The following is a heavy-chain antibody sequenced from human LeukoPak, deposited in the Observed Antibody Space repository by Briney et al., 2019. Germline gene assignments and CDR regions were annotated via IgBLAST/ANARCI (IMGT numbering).Heavy chain of an antibody. CDR1: GITLSNYG. J-gene: IGHJ4*02. CDR2: ISDSGVRT. Sequence: GGSLRLSCAVSGITLSNYGMSWVRQAPGKGLEWVAGISDSGVRTNYADSVKGRFTISRDNPKNTLYLQMNSLRAEDTAVYFCAKRGVVIRVFLVGFHKEAYYFDSWGQGALVTVSS. D-gene: IGHD3-10*01. V-gene: IGHV3-23*01. CDR3: AKRGVVIRVFLVGFHKEAYYFDS.